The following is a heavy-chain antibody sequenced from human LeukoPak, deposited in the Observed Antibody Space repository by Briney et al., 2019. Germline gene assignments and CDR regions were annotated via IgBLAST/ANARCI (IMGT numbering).Heavy chain of an antibody. J-gene: IGHJ5*02. CDR2: INSDGSST. V-gene: IGHV3-74*01. CDR3: ARGVVVTATSNSNWFDP. Sequence: GGSLRLSCAASGFTFSSYWMHWVRQAPGKGLVWVSRINSDGSSTNYADSVKGRFTISRDKSKNTLYLQMNSLRAEDTAVYYCARGVVVTATSNSNWFDPWGQGTLVTVSS. CDR1: GFTFSSYW. D-gene: IGHD2-21*02.